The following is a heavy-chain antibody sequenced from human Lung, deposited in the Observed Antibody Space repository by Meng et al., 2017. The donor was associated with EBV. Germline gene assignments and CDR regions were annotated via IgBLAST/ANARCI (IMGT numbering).Heavy chain of an antibody. Sequence: QVQLQDTGPGLVRPPETRSFTCTVSGGSVRGDNNYWSWIRQPPGKGLEWIGYVYYSGSTNYNPSLESRVTISKDMSKNQFSLKVSSVTAADTAVYYCAVTTVRAPAYFDLWGRGTLVTVSS. J-gene: IGHJ2*01. CDR1: GGSVRGDNNY. CDR2: VYYSGST. D-gene: IGHD4-17*01. V-gene: IGHV4-61*01. CDR3: AVTTVRAPAYFDL.